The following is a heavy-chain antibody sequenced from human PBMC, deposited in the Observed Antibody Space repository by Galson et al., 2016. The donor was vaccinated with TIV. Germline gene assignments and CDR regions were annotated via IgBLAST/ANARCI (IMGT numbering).Heavy chain of an antibody. J-gene: IGHJ6*02. CDR1: GDTLSSFV. V-gene: IGHV1-69*13. CDR2: IIPLFGEA. CDR3: AKCRNTAMDTYYYYYGLDV. D-gene: IGHD5-18*01. Sequence: SVKVSCKASGDTLSSFVISWVRQAPGQGLEWMGGIIPLFGEAHYAQKFQGRVTISADESTCTVYMELSGLRSGDTAMYYCAKCRNTAMDTYYYYYGLDVWGQGTTVTVSS.